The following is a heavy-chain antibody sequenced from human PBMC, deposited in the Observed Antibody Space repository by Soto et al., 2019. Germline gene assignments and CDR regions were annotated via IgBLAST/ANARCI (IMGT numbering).Heavy chain of an antibody. D-gene: IGHD6-13*01. CDR3: ATIAAVRFDY. CDR2: INQDGSEI. V-gene: IGHV3-7*02. J-gene: IGHJ4*02. Sequence: EVQLVESGGGLVQPGGSLRLSCVASGFTFSSEYMSWVRQAPGKGLEWVGNINQDGSEIYYLDSVKGRFTISRENAKKSVFLQMNSLRAEDTAVYYCATIAAVRFDYWGQGTLVTVSS. CDR1: GFTFSSEY.